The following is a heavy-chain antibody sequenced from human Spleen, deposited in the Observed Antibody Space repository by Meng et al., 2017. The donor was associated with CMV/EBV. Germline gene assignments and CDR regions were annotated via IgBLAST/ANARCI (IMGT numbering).Heavy chain of an antibody. Sequence: SGFTFGSYAMNWVRQAPGKGLEWVSVISGSGGSTYYADSVKGRFTISRDNSQNTLYLQMNSLRAEDTAVYYCAKSRGPDLNSPEHLQHWGQGTLVTVSS. J-gene: IGHJ1*01. CDR1: GFTFGSYA. V-gene: IGHV3-23*01. CDR3: AKSRGPDLNSPEHLQH. CDR2: ISGSGGST. D-gene: IGHD4-23*01.